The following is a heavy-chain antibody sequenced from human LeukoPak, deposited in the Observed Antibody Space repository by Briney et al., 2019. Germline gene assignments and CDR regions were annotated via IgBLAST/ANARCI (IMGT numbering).Heavy chain of an antibody. V-gene: IGHV3-23*01. J-gene: IGHJ5*02. D-gene: IGHD3-10*01. CDR2: ISGSGRST. CDR3: VPSGGAP. CDR1: GFIFSSNA. Sequence: GGSLRLSCAASGFIFSSNAMSWVRQAPGKGLEWVSAISGSGRSTYYADSVKGRFTISKDNSKNTLYLQMSSLRAEDTALYFCVPSGGAPWGQGTLVTVSS.